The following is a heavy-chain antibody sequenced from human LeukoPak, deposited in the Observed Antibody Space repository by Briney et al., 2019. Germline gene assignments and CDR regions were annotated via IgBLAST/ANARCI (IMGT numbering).Heavy chain of an antibody. D-gene: IGHD3-22*01. CDR1: GFTFSNYA. CDR2: IISNGRST. V-gene: IGHV3-64*01. CDR3: ARGRHYESSDYYYDN. J-gene: IGHJ4*02. Sequence: PGGSLRLSYAASGFTFSNYAMHWVRQAPGKGLEYISSIISNGRSTFYANSVKGRFTISRDNSKNTLYLQMGSLRAEDMAVYYCARGRHYESSDYYYDNWGQGTLVTVSS.